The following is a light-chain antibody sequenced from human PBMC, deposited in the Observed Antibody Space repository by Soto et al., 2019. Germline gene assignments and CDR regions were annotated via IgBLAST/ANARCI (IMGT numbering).Light chain of an antibody. CDR3: QHYNSYSWT. J-gene: IGKJ1*01. Sequence: DIQMTQSPSTLSASVGDRVTITCRASQSITIWLAWYQQKPGKAPKLLIFDASSLESGVPSRFSGSGSGTEFTITISSLQPDDFATYYCQHYNSYSWTFGQGTKVEIK. V-gene: IGKV1-5*01. CDR1: QSITIW. CDR2: DAS.